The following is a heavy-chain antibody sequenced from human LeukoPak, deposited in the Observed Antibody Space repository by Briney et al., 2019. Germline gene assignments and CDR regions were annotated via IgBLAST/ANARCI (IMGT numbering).Heavy chain of an antibody. Sequence: GGPVRLSCAASGFPFRDYYMSWIRQAPGKGREWVSYIRSSGSTIYYDASVKGRFIISRDNAKNSLYLQMNSLRAEDTAVYYCARRGGSGSYLGPYYYYYYMDVWGKGTTVTVSS. D-gene: IGHD3-10*01. CDR2: IRSSGSTI. V-gene: IGHV3-11*01. CDR1: GFPFRDYY. CDR3: ARRGGSGSYLGPYYYYYYMDV. J-gene: IGHJ6*03.